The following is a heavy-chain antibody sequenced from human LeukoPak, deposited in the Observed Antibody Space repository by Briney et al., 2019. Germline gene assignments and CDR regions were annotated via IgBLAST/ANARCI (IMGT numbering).Heavy chain of an antibody. D-gene: IGHD2-2*01. Sequence: PGGSLRLSCAASGFTFSSYWMSWVRQAPGKGLEWVANIKQDGSEKYYVDYVRGRFIISRDNAKNSLYLQMNSLRAEDTAVYYCARAGGRVVPAAVRFDPWGQGSLVTVSS. J-gene: IGHJ5*02. V-gene: IGHV3-7*01. CDR2: IKQDGSEK. CDR3: ARAGGRVVPAAVRFDP. CDR1: GFTFSSYW.